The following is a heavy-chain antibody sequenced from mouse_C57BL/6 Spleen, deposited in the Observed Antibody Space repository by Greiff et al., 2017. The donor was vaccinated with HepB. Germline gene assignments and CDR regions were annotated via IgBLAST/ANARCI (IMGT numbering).Heavy chain of an antibody. Sequence: EVQLVESGGGLVQPKGSLKLSCAASGFTFNTYAMHWVRQAPGKGVEWVARIRSKSSNYATYYADSVKDRFTISRDDSQSMLYLQMNNLKTEDTAMYYCVRGGSTYSRMDAMDYWGQGTSVTVSS. J-gene: IGHJ4*01. CDR2: IRSKSSNYAT. V-gene: IGHV10-3*01. D-gene: IGHD1-1*01. CDR3: VRGGSTYSRMDAMDY. CDR1: GFTFNTYA.